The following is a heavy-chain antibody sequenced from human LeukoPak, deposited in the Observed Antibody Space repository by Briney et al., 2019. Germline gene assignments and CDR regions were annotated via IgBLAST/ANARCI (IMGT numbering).Heavy chain of an antibody. D-gene: IGHD4-17*01. J-gene: IGHJ4*02. CDR1: GATFSSYA. Sequence: SVKVSCKASGATFSSYAISWVRQAPGQGLEWMGGIIPIFGTANYAQKFQGRVTITADESTSTAYMELSSLRSEDTAVYYCASNGDYLDLFDYWGQGTLVTVSS. CDR2: IIPIFGTA. CDR3: ASNGDYLDLFDY. V-gene: IGHV1-69*13.